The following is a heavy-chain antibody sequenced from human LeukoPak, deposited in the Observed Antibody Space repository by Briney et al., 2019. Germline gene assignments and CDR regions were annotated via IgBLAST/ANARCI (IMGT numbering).Heavy chain of an antibody. CDR1: GFTFSDSG. D-gene: IGHD6-13*01. CDR2: ISYAGSNK. J-gene: IGHJ4*02. CDR3: AKDRGAAASYFDY. Sequence: PGTSLRLSCAASGFTFSDSGMHWVRQAPGKELEWAALISYAGSNKYYADSVKGRFTISRDNSKNTLYLQMNSLRAEDTAVYFCAKDRGAAASYFDYWGQGTLVTVSS. V-gene: IGHV3-30*18.